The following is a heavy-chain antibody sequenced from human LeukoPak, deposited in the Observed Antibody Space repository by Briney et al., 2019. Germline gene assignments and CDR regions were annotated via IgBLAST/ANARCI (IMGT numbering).Heavy chain of an antibody. CDR3: AKGRLSGVVVAGYGMDV. CDR1: GFTHSSYA. J-gene: IGHJ6*02. Sequence: GVSLRLSCAASGFTHSSYAMSWVPQAPGKGREWVTAPNGSGGSTYFADSVKGRFTISRDNSKNTLYLHTNSLRAEDTAVYYCAKGRLSGVVVAGYGMDVWGQGTTITVSS. D-gene: IGHD6-19*01. CDR2: PNGSGGST. V-gene: IGHV3-23*01.